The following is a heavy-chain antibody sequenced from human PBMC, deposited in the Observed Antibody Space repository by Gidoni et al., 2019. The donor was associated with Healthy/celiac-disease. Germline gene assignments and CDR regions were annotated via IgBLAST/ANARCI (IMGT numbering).Heavy chain of an antibody. CDR2: ISYDGSSK. J-gene: IGHJ3*02. CDR1: GLPFSSYG. D-gene: IGHD3-10*01. CDR3: AKDRVGLWFGELDI. Sequence: QVQLVESGGGVVQPGRSLRLSCAASGLPFSSYGMHWVRQAPGNGLGWVAVISYDGSSKYYADSVKGRFTISRDNSKNTLYLQMNSLRAEETAVYYCAKDRVGLWFGELDIWGQGTMVTVSS. V-gene: IGHV3-30*18.